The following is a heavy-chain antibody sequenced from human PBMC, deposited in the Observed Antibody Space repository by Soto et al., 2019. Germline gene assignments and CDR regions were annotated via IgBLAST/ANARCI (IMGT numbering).Heavy chain of an antibody. V-gene: IGHV1-24*01. CDR2: FDPEDGQT. CDR1: GYTLTELS. J-gene: IGHJ3*02. CDR3: ARSTQNYYDSSALDAFDI. D-gene: IGHD3-22*01. Sequence: GASVKVSCKVSGYTLTELSMHWVRQAPGKGLEWMVGFDPEDGQTIYAQKFQGRVTMTEDTSTDTAYMELSSLRSEDTAVYYCARSTQNYYDSSALDAFDIWGQGTMVTVSS.